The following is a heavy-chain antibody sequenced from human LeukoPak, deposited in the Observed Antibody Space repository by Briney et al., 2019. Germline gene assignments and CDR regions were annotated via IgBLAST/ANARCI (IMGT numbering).Heavy chain of an antibody. J-gene: IGHJ4*02. D-gene: IGHD3-22*01. CDR3: ASDFPDSSGYYYYFDY. CDR2: IYTSGST. CDR1: GGSISSYY. Sequence: KSSETLSLTCTVSGGSISSYYWSWIRQPAGKGLEWIGRIYTSGSTNYNPSLKSRVTMSVDTSKNQFSLKLSSVTAADTAVYYCASDFPDSSGYYYYFDYWGQGTLVTVSS. V-gene: IGHV4-4*07.